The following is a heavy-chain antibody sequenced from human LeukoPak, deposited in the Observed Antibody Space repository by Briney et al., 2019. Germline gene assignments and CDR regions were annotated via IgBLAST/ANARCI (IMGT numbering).Heavy chain of an antibody. D-gene: IGHD5/OR15-5a*01. CDR3: IRGGIRVSGIDAFDI. J-gene: IGHJ3*02. CDR2: IGIRDDT. CDR1: GFTFRDYD. V-gene: IGHV3-13*01. Sequence: EGSLRLSCAASGFTFRDYDMHWVRQVPGRGLEWVSAIGIRDDTHYPDSVKGRFTISRENAKNSLYLQMNTLRDGDTAMYYCIRGGIRVSGIDAFDIWGQGTMVTVSS.